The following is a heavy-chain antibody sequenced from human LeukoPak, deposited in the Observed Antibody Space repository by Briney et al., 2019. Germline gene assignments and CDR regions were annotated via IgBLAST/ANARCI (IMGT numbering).Heavy chain of an antibody. D-gene: IGHD2-2*01. CDR3: ARVPTTYGDQLLSFFDY. CDR1: GGTFSCYA. CDR2: IIPIFGTA. J-gene: IGHJ4*02. Sequence: GASVKVSCKASGGTFSCYAISWVRQAPGQGLEWMGGIIPIFGTANYAQKFQGRVTITADESTSTAYMELSSLRSEDTAVYYCARVPTTYGDQLLSFFDYWGQGTLVTVSS. V-gene: IGHV1-69*13.